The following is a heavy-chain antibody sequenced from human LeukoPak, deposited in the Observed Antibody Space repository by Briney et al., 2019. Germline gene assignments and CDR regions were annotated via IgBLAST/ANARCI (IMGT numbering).Heavy chain of an antibody. V-gene: IGHV3-30-3*01. CDR3: ARGNNYYDSSGYYY. D-gene: IGHD3-22*01. Sequence: GRSLRLSCAASGFTFSSYAMHWVRQAPGKGLEWVAVISYDGSNKYYADSVKGRFTISRDNSKNTLYLQMNRLRAEDTAVYYCARGNNYYDSSGYYYWGQGTLVTVSS. CDR1: GFTFSSYA. CDR2: ISYDGSNK. J-gene: IGHJ4*02.